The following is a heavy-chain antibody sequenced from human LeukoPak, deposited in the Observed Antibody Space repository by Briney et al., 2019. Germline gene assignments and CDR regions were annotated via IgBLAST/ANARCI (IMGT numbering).Heavy chain of an antibody. J-gene: IGHJ4*02. D-gene: IGHD6-19*01. CDR3: ASSRSSGWQFDY. V-gene: IGHV1-69*13. CDR1: GYTFTSYY. CDR2: IIPIFGTA. Sequence: SVKVSCKASGYTFTSYYMHWVRQAPGQGLEWMGGIIPIFGTANYAQKFQGRVTITADESTSTAYMELSSLRSEDTAVYYCASSRSSGWQFDYWGQGTLVTVSS.